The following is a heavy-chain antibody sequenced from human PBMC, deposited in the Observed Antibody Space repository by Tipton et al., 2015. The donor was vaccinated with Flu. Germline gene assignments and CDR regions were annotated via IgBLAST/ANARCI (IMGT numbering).Heavy chain of an antibody. Sequence: TLSLTCTVSGGSVSTDYYYWSWIRQPPGKGLEWIGYVYYSGSTKYNPSLKSRVTISTDTSKKQFSLKLRSVTAADSAVYYCARDVSLVPGVMASWGQGTLVTVSS. J-gene: IGHJ5*02. D-gene: IGHD3-16*01. V-gene: IGHV4-61*01. CDR2: VYYSGST. CDR3: ARDVSLVPGVMAS. CDR1: GGSVSTDYYY.